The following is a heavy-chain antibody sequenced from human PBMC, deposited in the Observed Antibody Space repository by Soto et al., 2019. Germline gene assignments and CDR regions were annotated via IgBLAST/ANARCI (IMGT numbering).Heavy chain of an antibody. CDR2: MNPNSGNT. J-gene: IGHJ4*02. Sequence: QVQLVQSGAEVKQPGASVKVSCKASGYTFTSYAINWVRQATGQGLEWMGWMNPNSGNTGYAQNFQGRVTMTRNTSISTAYMELSGLRSEDTAVYYCARPSRLRYSSSWYVFGYWGQGTLVTVSS. CDR3: ARPSRLRYSSSWYVFGY. D-gene: IGHD6-13*01. CDR1: GYTFTSYA. V-gene: IGHV1-8*01.